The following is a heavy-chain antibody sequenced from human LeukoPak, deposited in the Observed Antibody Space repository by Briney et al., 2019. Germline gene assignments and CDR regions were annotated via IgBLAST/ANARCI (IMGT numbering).Heavy chain of an antibody. CDR2: ISAYNGNT. CDR3: ASNTNYYENTGHYVLDS. Sequence: ASVKVSCKASGYTFTSYGISWVRQAPGQGLEWMGWISAYNGNTNYAQKLQGRVTMTTDTSTSTAYMELGSLRSDGTAVFYCASNTNYYENTGHYVLDSWGQGTLVTVSS. CDR1: GYTFTSYG. D-gene: IGHD3-22*01. V-gene: IGHV1-18*01. J-gene: IGHJ5*01.